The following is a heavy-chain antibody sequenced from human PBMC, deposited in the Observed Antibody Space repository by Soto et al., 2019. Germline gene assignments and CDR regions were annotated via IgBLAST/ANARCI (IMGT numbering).Heavy chain of an antibody. J-gene: IGHJ4*02. CDR1: RYRFTSYC. CDR2: ISAYNGNT. V-gene: IGHV1-18*01. CDR3: ARDTRSSSYDY. Sequence: AKVSSEACRYRFTSYCICWLRQAPGQGLEWMGWISAYNGNTNYAQKLQGRVTMTTDTSTSTAYMELRSLRSDDTAVYYCARDTRSSSYDYWGQGTLVSVSS. D-gene: IGHD6-13*01.